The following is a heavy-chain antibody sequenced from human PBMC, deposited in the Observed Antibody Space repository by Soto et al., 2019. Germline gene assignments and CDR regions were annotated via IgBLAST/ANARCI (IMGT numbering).Heavy chain of an antibody. CDR3: AHRLVNRGGDLGY. Sequence: QITLKESGPTLVKPTQTLTLTCTFSGFSLSTDRVGVGWILQPPGKALEWLALIYWDDDKHYNPSLKSRLTITKDTSKNRVVLIMTKMDPVDTATYYCAHRLVNRGGDLGYWGQGILVTVSS. J-gene: IGHJ4*02. V-gene: IGHV2-5*02. CDR1: GFSLSTDRVG. CDR2: IYWDDDK. D-gene: IGHD2-21*02.